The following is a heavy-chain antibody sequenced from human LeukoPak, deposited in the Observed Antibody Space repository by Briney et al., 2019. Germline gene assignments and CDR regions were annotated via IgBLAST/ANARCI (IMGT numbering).Heavy chain of an antibody. Sequence: PGGSLRLSCAASGFTFSSYWMSWVRQAPGKGLEWVSAISGRGANTYYADSVKGRFTISRDNSKNTLYMQMNSLRAEDTAVYYCAKAVVIVPTATPFDYWGQGTLVTVSS. CDR3: AKAVVIVPTATPFDY. CDR2: ISGRGANT. CDR1: GFTFSSYW. J-gene: IGHJ4*02. D-gene: IGHD2-2*01. V-gene: IGHV3-23*01.